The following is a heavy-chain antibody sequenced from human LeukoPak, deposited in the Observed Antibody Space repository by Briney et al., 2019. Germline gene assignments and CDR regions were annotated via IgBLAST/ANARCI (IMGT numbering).Heavy chain of an antibody. J-gene: IGHJ4*02. CDR3: AKDRYSYAFEYSDS. Sequence: GGSLRLSCAASGFTFSSYGMHWVRQAPGKGLEWVAVISNDGSKKYYADSVKGRFTISRDNSKNTLSLQVSSLRAEDTAAYYCAKDRYSYAFEYSDSWGQGTLVTVSS. D-gene: IGHD5-18*01. CDR1: GFTFSSYG. V-gene: IGHV3-30*18. CDR2: ISNDGSKK.